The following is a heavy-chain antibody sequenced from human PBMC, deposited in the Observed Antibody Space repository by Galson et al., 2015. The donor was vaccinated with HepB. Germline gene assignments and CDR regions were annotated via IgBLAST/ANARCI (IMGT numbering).Heavy chain of an antibody. CDR2: ISSTSTYI. V-gene: IGHV3-21*01. CDR1: GFSFRTYR. J-gene: IGHJ2*01. CDR3: AKSVLEGGHWYFDI. D-gene: IGHD5/OR15-5a*01. Sequence: SLILSCAASGFSFRTYRMTWVRQAPGEGLDWVSCISSTSTYIAYTDSVKGRFTISRANAKSSVYLQMNDLRAEDTAVYFCAKSVLEGGHWYFDIWGRGTLVTVSS.